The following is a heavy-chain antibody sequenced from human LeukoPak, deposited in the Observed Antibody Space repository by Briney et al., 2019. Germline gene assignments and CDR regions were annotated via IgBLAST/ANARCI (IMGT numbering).Heavy chain of an antibody. V-gene: IGHV3-30-3*01. D-gene: IGHD4-17*01. CDR3: ARAEYGDAYDAFDI. CDR1: GFTFSSYA. J-gene: IGHJ3*02. CDR2: ISYDGSNK. Sequence: GGSLRLSCAASGFTFSSYAMHWVRQAPGKGLEWVAVISYDGSNKYYADSVKGRFTISRDNSKNTLYLQMNGLRAEDTAVYYCARAEYGDAYDAFDIWGQGTMVTVSS.